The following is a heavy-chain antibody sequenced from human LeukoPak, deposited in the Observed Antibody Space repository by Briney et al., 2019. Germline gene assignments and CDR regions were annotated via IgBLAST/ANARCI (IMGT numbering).Heavy chain of an antibody. CDR1: GYTFTSYG. V-gene: IGHV1-18*01. Sequence: ASVKVSCKASGYTFTSYGISWVRQAPGQGLEWMEWISAYNGNTNYAQKLQGRVTMTTDTSTSPAYMELRRLRSDDTAVYYCARLGYCSGGSCYSKDYWGQGTLVTVSS. CDR2: ISAYNGNT. CDR3: ARLGYCSGGSCYSKDY. J-gene: IGHJ4*02. D-gene: IGHD2-15*01.